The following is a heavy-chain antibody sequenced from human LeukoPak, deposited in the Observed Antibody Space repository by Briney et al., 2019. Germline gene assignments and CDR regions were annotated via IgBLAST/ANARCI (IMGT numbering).Heavy chain of an antibody. CDR2: ISGSGGST. CDR1: GFTFSSYA. CDR3: AKTAVAGTNVIYYFDY. Sequence: GGSLRLSCAASGFTFSSYAMSWVRQAPGKGLEWVSAISGSGGSTCYADSVKGRFTISRDNSKNTLYLQMNSLRAEDTAVYYCAKTAVAGTNVIYYFDYWGQGTLVTVSS. J-gene: IGHJ4*02. V-gene: IGHV3-23*01. D-gene: IGHD6-19*01.